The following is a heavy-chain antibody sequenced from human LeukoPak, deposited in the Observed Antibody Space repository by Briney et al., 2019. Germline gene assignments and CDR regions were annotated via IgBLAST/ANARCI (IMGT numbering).Heavy chain of an antibody. CDR1: GFTVSSNY. CDR3: ARGFLTGPSPFDY. CDR2: IYSGGST. J-gene: IGHJ4*02. Sequence: GSLRLSCAASGFTVSSNYMSWVRQAPGKGLEWVSVIYSGGSTYYADSVKGRFTISRHNSKNTLYLQMNSLRAEDTAVYYCARGFLTGPSPFDYWGQGTLVTVSS. D-gene: IGHD3-9*01. V-gene: IGHV3-53*04.